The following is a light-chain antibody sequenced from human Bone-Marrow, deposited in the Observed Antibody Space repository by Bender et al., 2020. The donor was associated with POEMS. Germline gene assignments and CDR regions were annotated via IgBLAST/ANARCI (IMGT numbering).Light chain of an antibody. CDR3: QVWDSSSNHRV. J-gene: IGLJ3*02. CDR2: RDS. Sequence: SYELTQPLSVSVALGQTATITCEGNNVGSKNVHWYQQKPGQAPVVVIYRDSSRPSGIPERFSGSNSGNTATLTISRAQAGDEADYYCQVWDSSSNHRVFGGGTKLTVL. CDR1: NVGSKN. V-gene: IGLV3-9*01.